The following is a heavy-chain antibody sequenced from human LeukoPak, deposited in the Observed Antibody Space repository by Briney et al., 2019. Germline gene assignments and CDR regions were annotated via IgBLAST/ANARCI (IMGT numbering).Heavy chain of an antibody. D-gene: IGHD2-21*01. CDR1: GFTFRSYA. CDR2: ISSSSSTI. CDR3: ARDLVRFDY. Sequence: GGSLRLSCAASGFTFRSYAVTWVRQAPGKGLEWVSYISSSSSTIYYADSVKGRFTISRDNVKNSLYLQMNSLRDEDTAVYYCARDLVRFDYWGQGTLVTVSS. J-gene: IGHJ4*02. V-gene: IGHV3-48*02.